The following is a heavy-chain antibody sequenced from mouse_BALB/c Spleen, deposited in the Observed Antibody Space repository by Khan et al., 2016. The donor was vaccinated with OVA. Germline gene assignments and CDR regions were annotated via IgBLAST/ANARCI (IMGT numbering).Heavy chain of an antibody. CDR1: GYSITSEFA. Sequence: EVQLQESGPGLVKPSQSLSLTCTVTGYSITSEFAWNWIRQFPGNKLEWMGYISYSGNTRYNPSLKSLISITRDTPRNQFFLQLNSVTTEDTATDSWARKDYYDYDPFPYWGQGTLVTVSA. CDR2: ISYSGNT. CDR3: ARKDYYDYDPFPY. D-gene: IGHD2-4*01. V-gene: IGHV3-2*02. J-gene: IGHJ3*01.